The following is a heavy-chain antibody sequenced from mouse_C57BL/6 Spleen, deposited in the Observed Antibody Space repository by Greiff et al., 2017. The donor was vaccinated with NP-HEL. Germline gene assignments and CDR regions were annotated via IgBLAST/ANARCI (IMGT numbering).Heavy chain of an antibody. J-gene: IGHJ4*01. CDR2: ISSGSSTI. Sequence: EVKLMESGGGLVKPGGSLKLSCAASGFTFSDYGMHWVRQAPEKGLEWVAYISSGSSTIYYADTVKGRFTISRDNAKNTLFLQMTSLRSEDTAMYYCARDFTTVVAYYYAMDYWGQGTSVTVSS. D-gene: IGHD1-1*01. CDR1: GFTFSDYG. V-gene: IGHV5-17*01. CDR3: ARDFTTVVAYYYAMDY.